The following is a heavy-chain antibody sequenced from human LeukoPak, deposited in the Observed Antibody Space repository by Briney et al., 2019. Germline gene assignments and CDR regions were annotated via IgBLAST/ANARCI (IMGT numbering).Heavy chain of an antibody. CDR2: IYYSGST. V-gene: IGHV4-59*01. CDR3: ARAQQLVRFDY. J-gene: IGHJ4*02. Sequence: SETLSLTCTVSGGSISTYYWTWIRQPPGKGLEWIGYIYYSGSTNYNPSLKSRVTISVDTSKNQFSLRLSSVNAADTAVYYCARAQQLVRFDYWGQGTLVTVSS. CDR1: GGSISTYY. D-gene: IGHD6-13*01.